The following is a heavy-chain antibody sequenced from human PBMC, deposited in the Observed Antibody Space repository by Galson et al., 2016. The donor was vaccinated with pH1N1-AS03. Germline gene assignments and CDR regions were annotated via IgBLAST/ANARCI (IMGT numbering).Heavy chain of an antibody. V-gene: IGHV3-30*02. CDR3: VKGGGYSHGFLEYYFDS. J-gene: IGHJ4*02. Sequence: QAPGKGLEWVAFIRYDESIKNYGDSVKGRFSISRDNPTNTVYLEMNTLRPEDTAVYYCVKGGGYSHGFLEYYFDSWGQGTLVTVSS. D-gene: IGHD3-3*01. CDR2: IRYDESIK.